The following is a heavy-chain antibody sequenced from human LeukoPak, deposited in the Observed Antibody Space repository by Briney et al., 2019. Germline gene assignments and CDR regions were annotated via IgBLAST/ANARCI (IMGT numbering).Heavy chain of an antibody. CDR2: IIPIFGTA. V-gene: IGHV1-69*05. CDR1: EGTFSSYA. J-gene: IGHJ4*02. D-gene: IGHD2-2*01. Sequence: SVKVSCKASEGTFSSYAISWVRQAPGQGLEWMGRIIPIFGTADYAQKFQGRVTITTDESTSTAYMELSSLRSEDTAVYYCATQRFDYWGQGTLVTVSS. CDR3: ATQRFDY.